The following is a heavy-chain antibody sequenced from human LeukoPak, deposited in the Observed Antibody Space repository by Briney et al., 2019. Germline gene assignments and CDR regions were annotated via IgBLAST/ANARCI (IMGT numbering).Heavy chain of an antibody. CDR3: AKDGPGVVVVITGDAFDI. J-gene: IGHJ3*02. CDR1: GFTFSTNA. CDR2: ISGSGGST. Sequence: GGSLRLSCLTSGFTFSTNAMSWVRQAPGKGLEWVSAISGSGGSTYYADSVKGRFTISRDNSKNTLYLQMNSLRAEDTAVYYCAKDGPGVVVVITGDAFDIWGQGTMVTVSS. V-gene: IGHV3-23*01. D-gene: IGHD3-22*01.